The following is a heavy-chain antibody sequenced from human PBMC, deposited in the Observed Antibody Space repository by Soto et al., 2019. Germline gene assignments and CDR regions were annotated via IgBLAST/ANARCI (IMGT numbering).Heavy chain of an antibody. V-gene: IGHV3-30*18. CDR3: AKDRYYFDSSGYLAL. CDR2: VSYDGRNK. J-gene: IGHJ4*02. D-gene: IGHD3-22*01. CDR1: GFTFSSSG. Sequence: QVQLVESGGGVVQPGRSRRLSCVGSGFTFSSSGMHWVRQAPGKGLEWLAVVSYDGRNKKSADSVKGRFTISRDNSKNTLYLQMNSLGAEDTAVYYCAKDRYYFDSSGYLALWGQGTLVTVSS.